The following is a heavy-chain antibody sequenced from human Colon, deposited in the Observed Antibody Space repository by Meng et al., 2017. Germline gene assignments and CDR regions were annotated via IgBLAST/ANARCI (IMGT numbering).Heavy chain of an antibody. J-gene: IGHJ4*02. CDR2: ISWDITST. CDR1: GFRFDDYG. CDR3: ARDLHIAAANY. V-gene: IGHV3-43D*03. D-gene: IGHD6-13*01. Sequence: VQLGEAGGVVVQPVGFLRLSCAASGFRFDDYGFHWVRQAPGKGLEWVALISWDITSTYYADSVKGRFTISRDNAKTTVYLEMNNLRAEDTAIYYCARDLHIAAANYWGQGTLVTVSS.